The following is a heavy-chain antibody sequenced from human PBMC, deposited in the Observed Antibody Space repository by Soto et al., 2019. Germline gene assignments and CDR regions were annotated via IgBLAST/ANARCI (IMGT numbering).Heavy chain of an antibody. V-gene: IGHV6-1*01. J-gene: IGHJ4*02. CDR2: TYYRSNWRH. CDR1: GDSVSINTAA. Sequence: SQTLSLTCAISGDSVSINTAAWNLIRSSPSRGLEWLGRTYYRSNWRHDYAVSVKSRITVNPDTSENHFSLQLNSVTPDDTAVYYCARGVAGSGFDLWGQGTLVTVSS. CDR3: ARGVAGSGFDL. D-gene: IGHD6-19*01.